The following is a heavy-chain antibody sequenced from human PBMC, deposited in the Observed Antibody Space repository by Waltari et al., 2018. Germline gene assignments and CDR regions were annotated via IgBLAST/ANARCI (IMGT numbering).Heavy chain of an antibody. J-gene: IGHJ4*02. CDR2: INTNTGNP. CDR3: ARGGGTFSKPQYFDS. V-gene: IGHV7-4-1*02. D-gene: IGHD1-26*01. Sequence: QVQLVQSGSALKKSGASVKVSCKASGYIFTTYGINWVRKAPGQGLEWMGWINTNTGNPTYVQGFTGRFVFSLDTSVSTAYLQISSLKAEDSAIYYCARGGGTFSKPQYFDSWGQGTRVTVSS. CDR1: GYIFTTYG.